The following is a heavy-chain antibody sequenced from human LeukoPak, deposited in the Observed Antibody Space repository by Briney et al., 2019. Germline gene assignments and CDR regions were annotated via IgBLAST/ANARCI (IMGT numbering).Heavy chain of an antibody. Sequence: ASVKVSCKASGYTFTSYGISWVRQAPGQGLEWMGWISVYNGNTNYAQKFQGRVTMTRDTSTSTVYMELSSLRSEDTAVYYCARSSSWKPSDYWGQGTLVTVSS. CDR2: ISVYNGNT. D-gene: IGHD6-13*01. CDR1: GYTFTSYG. V-gene: IGHV1-18*01. CDR3: ARSSSWKPSDY. J-gene: IGHJ4*02.